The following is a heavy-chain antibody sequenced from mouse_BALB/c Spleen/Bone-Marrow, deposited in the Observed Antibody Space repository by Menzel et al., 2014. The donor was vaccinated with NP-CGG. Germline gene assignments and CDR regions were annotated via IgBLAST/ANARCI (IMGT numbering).Heavy chain of an antibody. Sequence: VQLKESGAELAKPGASVKLSCTASGFRIKDTYMHWVKQRPEQGLEWIGRIDPANGNTKYDPKFQGKATITADTSSNTAYLQLSSLTSEDTAVYYCARNGNYGAWFAYWGQGTLVTVSA. V-gene: IGHV14-3*02. CDR1: GFRIKDTY. CDR3: ARNGNYGAWFAY. J-gene: IGHJ3*01. D-gene: IGHD2-1*01. CDR2: IDPANGNT.